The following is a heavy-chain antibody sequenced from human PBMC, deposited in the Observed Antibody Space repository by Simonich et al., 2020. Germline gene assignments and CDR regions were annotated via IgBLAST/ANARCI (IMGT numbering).Heavy chain of an antibody. Sequence: QVQLVESGGGVVQPGRSLRLSCAASGFTFCSYAMTWVRQAPGKGLEWVAVISYDGSNKYDADSVKGRFTISRDNSKNTLYLQMNSLRAEDTAVYYCAREGLLLDAFDIWGQGTMVTVSS. D-gene: IGHD2-15*01. J-gene: IGHJ3*02. CDR3: AREGLLLDAFDI. CDR1: GFTFCSYA. CDR2: ISYDGSNK. V-gene: IGHV3-30*07.